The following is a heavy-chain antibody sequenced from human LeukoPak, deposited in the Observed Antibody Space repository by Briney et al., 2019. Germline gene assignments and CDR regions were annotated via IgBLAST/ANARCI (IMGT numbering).Heavy chain of an antibody. CDR2: ISSSSAYI. CDR3: ARAPGHMGFFDY. V-gene: IGHV3-21*01. CDR1: GFTFSSYN. Sequence: GGSLRLSCAASGFTFSSYNMNWVRQAPGKGLEWVSSISSSSAYIYYADSVMGRFTISRGNAKNSLYLQMNSLRAEDTAVYYCARAPGHMGFFDYWGQGSLVTVSS. J-gene: IGHJ4*02. D-gene: IGHD2-21*01.